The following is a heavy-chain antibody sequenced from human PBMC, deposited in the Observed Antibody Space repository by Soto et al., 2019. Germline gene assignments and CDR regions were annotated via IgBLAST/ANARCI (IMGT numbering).Heavy chain of an antibody. CDR1: GGSISSYY. CDR2: IYYSGST. J-gene: IGHJ4*02. V-gene: IGHV4-59*01. D-gene: IGHD3-22*01. Sequence: PSETLSLTCTVSGGSISSYYWSWIRQPPGKGLEWIGYIYYSGSTNYNPSLKSRVTISVDTSKNQFSLKLSSVTAADTAGYYCASRTLYYDSSGYYSKREYYFDYWGQGTLVTVS. CDR3: ASRTLYYDSSGYYSKREYYFDY.